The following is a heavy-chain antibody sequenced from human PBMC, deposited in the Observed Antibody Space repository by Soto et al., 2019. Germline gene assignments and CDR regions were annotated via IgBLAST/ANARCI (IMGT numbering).Heavy chain of an antibody. Sequence: PGGSLRLSCAASGFTFSNAWMNWVRQAPGKGLEWVGRIKSKTDGGTTDYAAPVKGRFTISRDDSKNTLYLQMNSLKTEDTAVYYCTTETYYDILTGYSAPGPNYYYYGMDVWGQGTTVTVSS. CDR2: IKSKTDGGTT. CDR1: GFTFSNAW. CDR3: TTETYYDILTGYSAPGPNYYYYGMDV. D-gene: IGHD3-9*01. V-gene: IGHV3-15*07. J-gene: IGHJ6*02.